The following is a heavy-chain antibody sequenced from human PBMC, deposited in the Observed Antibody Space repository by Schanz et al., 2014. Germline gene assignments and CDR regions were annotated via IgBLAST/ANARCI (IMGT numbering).Heavy chain of an antibody. CDR1: GFTLTSYA. V-gene: IGHV3-23*01. D-gene: IGHD3-22*01. J-gene: IGHJ6*02. Sequence: ESGGGLVPPGGSLRLSCEASGFTLTSYALPWVRQAPGKGLEWVAGISGSGGSTDYADSVKGRFIIPRDNSKNTLYLQMNSLRAEDTAVYYCAKIRYDSSGYYLPYYGMDVWGQGTTVIVSS. CDR3: AKIRYDSSGYYLPYYGMDV. CDR2: ISGSGGST.